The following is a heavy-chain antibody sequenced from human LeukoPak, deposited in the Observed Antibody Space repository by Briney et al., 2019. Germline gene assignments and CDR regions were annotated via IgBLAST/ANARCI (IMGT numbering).Heavy chain of an antibody. V-gene: IGHV3-7*01. CDR2: IRQDGSQK. Sequence: GGSLRLSCAASGFTFSSYAMRWVRQASGKGLEWVATIRQDGSQKYYVDSVKGRFTISRDNAKNSLYLQMNSLRGEDTAVYYCARESEHSVSQVDFDLWGQGTMVTVSS. J-gene: IGHJ3*01. CDR3: ARESEHSVSQVDFDL. CDR1: GFTFSSYA. D-gene: IGHD2-15*01.